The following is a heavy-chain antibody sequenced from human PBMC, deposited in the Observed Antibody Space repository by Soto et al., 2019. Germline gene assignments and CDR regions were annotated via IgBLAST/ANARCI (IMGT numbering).Heavy chain of an antibody. CDR3: AKDREPYSRSWPYY. Sequence: GGSLRLSCAASGFTFFSFGMHWVRQAPGKRLEWVTLISHDGTKKYYADSVKGRFTISRDNSKNTLYLQMNSLRVEDTAVYYCAKDREPYSRSWPYYWGQGTLVTVSS. V-gene: IGHV3-30*18. CDR1: GFTFFSFG. J-gene: IGHJ4*02. CDR2: ISHDGTKK. D-gene: IGHD6-13*01.